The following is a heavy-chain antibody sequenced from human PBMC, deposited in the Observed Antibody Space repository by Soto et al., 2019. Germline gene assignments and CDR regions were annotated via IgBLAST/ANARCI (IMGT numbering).Heavy chain of an antibody. CDR1: GFTFSSYA. Sequence: EVQLVESGGGLVQPGGSLRLSCAASGFTFSSYAMHWVRQAPGKGLEYVSAITNNGRSTYYADSVKGRFTSSRDNFKNTLYLQMGSLRPDDMAVYYCASAHNDGYYDYWGQGTLVTVSS. J-gene: IGHJ4*02. CDR3: ASAHNDGYYDY. D-gene: IGHD1-1*01. CDR2: ITNNGRST. V-gene: IGHV3-64*07.